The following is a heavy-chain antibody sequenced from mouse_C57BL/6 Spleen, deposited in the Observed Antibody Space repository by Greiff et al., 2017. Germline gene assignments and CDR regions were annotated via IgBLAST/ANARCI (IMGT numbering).Heavy chain of an antibody. CDR1: GYTFTSYW. CDR3: AREGDYGSKYWYFDV. J-gene: IGHJ1*03. D-gene: IGHD1-1*01. CDR2: IHPNSGST. Sequence: QVQLQQPGAELVKPGASVKLSCKASGYTFTSYWMHWVKQRPGQGLEWIGMIHPNSGSTNYNEKFKSKATLTVDKSSSTAYMQLSSLTSEDSAVYYCAREGDYGSKYWYFDVWGTGTTVTVSS. V-gene: IGHV1-64*01.